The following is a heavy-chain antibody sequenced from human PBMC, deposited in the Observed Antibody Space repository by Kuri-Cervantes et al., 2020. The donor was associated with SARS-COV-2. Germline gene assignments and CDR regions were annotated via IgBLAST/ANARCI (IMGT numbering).Heavy chain of an antibody. J-gene: IGHJ4*02. CDR2: IAPVADIT. D-gene: IGHD3-3*01. CDR1: GGTFSSYA. V-gene: IGHV1-69*04. Sequence: SVKVSCKASGGTFSSYAISWVRQAPGQGLEWLGRIAPVADITHYSQKFRDRVTITADKSTSTVYMELNSLISEDTAVYFCARPISGGFDSWGQGTLVTVSS. CDR3: ARPISGGFDS.